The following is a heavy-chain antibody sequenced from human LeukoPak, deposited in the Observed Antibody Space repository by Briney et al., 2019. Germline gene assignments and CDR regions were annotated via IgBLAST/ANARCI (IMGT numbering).Heavy chain of an antibody. J-gene: IGHJ3*02. V-gene: IGHV3-30-3*01. Sequence: GGSLRLSCAASGFTFSIYAMSWVRQAPGKGLEWVAVISYDGSNKYYADSVKGRFTISRDNSKNTLYLQMNSLRAEDTAVYYCARGLPYGDYGGNAFDIWGQGTMVTVSS. CDR1: GFTFSIYA. CDR2: ISYDGSNK. D-gene: IGHD4-17*01. CDR3: ARGLPYGDYGGNAFDI.